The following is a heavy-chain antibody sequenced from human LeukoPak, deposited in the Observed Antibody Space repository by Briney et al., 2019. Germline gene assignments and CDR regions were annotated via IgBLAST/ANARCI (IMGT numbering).Heavy chain of an antibody. CDR1: GGSFSGYY. Sequence: SETLSLTCAVYGGSFSGYYWSWIRQPPGKGLEWIGEINHSGSTNYNPSLKSRVTISVDTSKNQFSLKLSSVTAADTAVYYCAITSYHDFWSGYNWFDPWGQGTLVTVSS. V-gene: IGHV4-34*01. CDR2: INHSGST. CDR3: AITSYHDFWSGYNWFDP. D-gene: IGHD3-3*01. J-gene: IGHJ5*02.